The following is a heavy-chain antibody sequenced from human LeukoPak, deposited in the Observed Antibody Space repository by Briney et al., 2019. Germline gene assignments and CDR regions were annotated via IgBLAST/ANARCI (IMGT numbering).Heavy chain of an antibody. CDR1: GFTFSSFN. D-gene: IGHD1-26*01. J-gene: IGHJ6*03. CDR2: TTSSGTHI. Sequence: GGSLRLSCAASGFTFSSFNMNWVRQASGKAMEWVSSTTSSGTHIFYADSVRGRFTISRDNAKNSLYLQMDSLGPDDTAVYYCARDPYSGNYGNDYYYYMDVWGKGTTVTISS. CDR3: ARDPYSGNYGNDYYYYMDV. V-gene: IGHV3-21*01.